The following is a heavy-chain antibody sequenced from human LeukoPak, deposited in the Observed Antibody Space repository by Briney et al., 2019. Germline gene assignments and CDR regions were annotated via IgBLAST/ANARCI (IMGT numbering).Heavy chain of an antibody. J-gene: IGHJ4*02. CDR1: GFTFSDYY. V-gene: IGHV3-11*01. CDR2: ISSSGSTI. Sequence: GGSLRLSCAASGFTFSDYYMSWIRQAPGKGLEWVSYISSSGSTIYYAGSVKGRFTISRDNAKNSLYLQMNSLRAEDTAVYYCARDGYSYGYFDHFDYWGQGTLVTVSS. CDR3: ARDGYSYGYFDHFDY. D-gene: IGHD5-18*01.